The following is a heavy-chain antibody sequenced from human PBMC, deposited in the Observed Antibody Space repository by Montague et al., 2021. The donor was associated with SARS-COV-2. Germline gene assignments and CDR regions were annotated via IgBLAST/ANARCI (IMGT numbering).Heavy chain of an antibody. CDR1: GGSFSGYY. D-gene: IGHD2-2*02. J-gene: IGHJ6*03. CDR3: ARLGEGVVPAPILGVGPYYSYFYMDV. V-gene: IGHV4-34*01. Sequence: SETLSLTCAVYGGSFSGYYWNWIRQPPGKGLEWIGEINHSGSANYNPSLKRRVTISVDMSKNQFSLKLNSVTAADTAAYYCARLGEGVVPAPILGVGPYYSYFYMDVWGKGATVTVSS. CDR2: INHSGSA.